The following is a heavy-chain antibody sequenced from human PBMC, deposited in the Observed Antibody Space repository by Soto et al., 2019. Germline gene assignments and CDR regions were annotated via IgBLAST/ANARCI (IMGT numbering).Heavy chain of an antibody. CDR1: GFTFSSYG. J-gene: IGHJ4*02. Sequence: QVQLVESGGGVVQPGRSLRLSCAASGFTFSSYGMHWVRQAPGKGLEWVAVIWYDGSNKYYADSVKGRFTISRDNSKNTLYLQRNSLRAEDTAVYYCARDRGVYIGVAGPIDYWGQGTLVTVSS. CDR2: IWYDGSNK. D-gene: IGHD6-19*01. V-gene: IGHV3-33*01. CDR3: ARDRGVYIGVAGPIDY.